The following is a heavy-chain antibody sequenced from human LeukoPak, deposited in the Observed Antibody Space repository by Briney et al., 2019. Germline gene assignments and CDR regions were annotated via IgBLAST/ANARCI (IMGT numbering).Heavy chain of an antibody. Sequence: ASVKVSCKASGYTFTSYYMHWVRQAPGQGLEWMGWINTNTGNPTYAQGFTGRFVFSLDTSVSTAYLQISSLKAEDTAVYYCARVSPSFIPYNWFDPWGQGTLVTVSS. V-gene: IGHV7-4-1*02. D-gene: IGHD3-16*01. CDR3: ARVSPSFIPYNWFDP. CDR2: INTNTGNP. J-gene: IGHJ5*02. CDR1: GYTFTSYY.